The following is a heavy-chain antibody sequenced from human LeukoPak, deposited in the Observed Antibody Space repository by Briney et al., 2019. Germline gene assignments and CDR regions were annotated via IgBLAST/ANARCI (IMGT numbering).Heavy chain of an antibody. D-gene: IGHD2-15*01. CDR2: IYYSGST. CDR3: GGGGGGALYCSGGSCYSELDY. J-gene: IGHJ4*02. CDR1: GGSISSYY. Sequence: SETLSLTCTVSGGSISSYYWSWIRQPPGKGLEWIGYIYYSGSTNYNPSLKSRVTISVDTSKNQFSLKLSSVTAADTAVYYCGGGGGGALYCSGGSCYSELDYWGQGTLVTVSS. V-gene: IGHV4-59*01.